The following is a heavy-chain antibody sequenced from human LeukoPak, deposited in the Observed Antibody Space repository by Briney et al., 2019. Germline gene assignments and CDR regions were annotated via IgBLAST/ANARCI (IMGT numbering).Heavy chain of an antibody. CDR2: ISGSGGST. CDR1: GFTFSSYA. Sequence: PGGSLRLSCAASGFTFSSYAMSWVRQAPGKGLEWVSAISGSGGSTYYADSVKGRFTISRDNAKNSLYLQMNSLRDEDTAVYYCARGGVGATIQWGQGTLVTVSS. CDR3: ARGGVGATIQ. V-gene: IGHV3-23*01. D-gene: IGHD1-26*01. J-gene: IGHJ4*02.